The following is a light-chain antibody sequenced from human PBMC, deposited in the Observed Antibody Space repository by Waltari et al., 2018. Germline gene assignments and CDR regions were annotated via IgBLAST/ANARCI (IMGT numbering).Light chain of an antibody. V-gene: IGLV2-8*01. Sequence: QSALTQPPSASGSPGQSVTISCTGTSSDVGGSNYVSWYQQHPGEAPKLMIYEVSKRPSGVPGRFSGSKAGNTASLTVSGLQAEDEADYYCSSYAGRNNLGVFGGGTKLTVL. J-gene: IGLJ3*02. CDR2: EVS. CDR1: SSDVGGSNY. CDR3: SSYAGRNNLGV.